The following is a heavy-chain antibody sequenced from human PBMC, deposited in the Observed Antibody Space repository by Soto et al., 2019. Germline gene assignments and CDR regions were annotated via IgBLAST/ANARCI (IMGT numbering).Heavy chain of an antibody. D-gene: IGHD3-3*01. CDR1: GFTFSSYA. CDR2: ISYDGSNK. CDR3: AREIERLLGY. V-gene: IGHV3-30-3*01. Sequence: QVQVVESGGGVVQPGRSLRLSCAASGFTFSSYAMHWVRQAPGKGLEWMAVISYDGSNKYYADSVKGRFTISRDNSKNTLYLQMNSLRAEDTAVYYCAREIERLLGYWGQGTPVTVSS. J-gene: IGHJ4*02.